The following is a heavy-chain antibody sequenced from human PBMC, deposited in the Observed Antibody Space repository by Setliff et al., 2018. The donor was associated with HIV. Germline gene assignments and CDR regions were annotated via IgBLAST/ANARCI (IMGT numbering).Heavy chain of an antibody. V-gene: IGHV4-39*02. Sequence: PSETLSLTCTVSGGSISNSRYYWSWIRQPPGKGLEWIGSIYYSGSTYYNPSLKSRVTISVDTSKNQFSLKLSSVTAADAAVYCCAREDILTGYYTGSSTLPPNWGQGTLVTVSS. CDR2: IYYSGST. CDR1: GGSISNSRYY. J-gene: IGHJ4*02. D-gene: IGHD3-9*01. CDR3: AREDILTGYYTGSSTLPPN.